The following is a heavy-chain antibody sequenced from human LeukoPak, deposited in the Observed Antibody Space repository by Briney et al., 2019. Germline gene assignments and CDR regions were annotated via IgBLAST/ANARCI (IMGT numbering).Heavy chain of an antibody. Sequence: SETLSLTCTVSGGSINNYFWNWIRQPPGKGLEWIGYIYYSGSTNYSPSLKSRVTISVDTSKNQFSLKLSSVTAADTAVYYCARSYYYHLRHFDPWGQGTLVTVSS. CDR1: GGSINNYF. CDR3: ARSYYYHLRHFDP. CDR2: IYYSGST. V-gene: IGHV4-59*01. J-gene: IGHJ5*02. D-gene: IGHD3-10*01.